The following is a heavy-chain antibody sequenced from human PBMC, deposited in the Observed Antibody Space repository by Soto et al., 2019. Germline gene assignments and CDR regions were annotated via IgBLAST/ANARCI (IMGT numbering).Heavy chain of an antibody. D-gene: IGHD3-10*01. V-gene: IGHV1-69*13. CDR3: ASNVLLWFGELAPRFLYYYYYGMDV. CDR2: IIPIFGTA. J-gene: IGHJ6*02. Sequence: SVXVSCKASGGTFSSYAISWVRQAPGQGLEWMGGIIPIFGTANYAQKFQGRVTITADESTSTAYMGLSSLRSEDTAVYYCASNVLLWFGELAPRFLYYYYYGMDVWGQGTTVTLSS. CDR1: GGTFSSYA.